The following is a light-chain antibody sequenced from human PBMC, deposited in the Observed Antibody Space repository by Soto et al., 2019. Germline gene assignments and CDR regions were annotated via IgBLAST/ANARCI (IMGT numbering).Light chain of an antibody. CDR3: SSYTGGSTYV. V-gene: IGLV1-40*01. CDR1: SSNIGTGSD. J-gene: IGLJ1*01. Sequence: QSVLTQPPSVSGAPGQRVTISCPGSSSNIGTGSDVHWYQHLPGTAPKLMIYDVSNRPSGVSNRFSGSKSGNTATLTISGLQGEDEAEYYCSSYTGGSTYVFGTGTKVTVL. CDR2: DVS.